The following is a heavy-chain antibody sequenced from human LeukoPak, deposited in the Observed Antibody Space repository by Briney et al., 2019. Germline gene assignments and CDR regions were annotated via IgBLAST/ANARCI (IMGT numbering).Heavy chain of an antibody. CDR1: GFTFSGSG. D-gene: IGHD2-15*01. J-gene: IGHJ4*02. CDR2: SGDSDGST. Sequence: GGSLRLSCAASGFTFSGSGMSWVRQAPGKGLEWISSSGDSDGSTYYADSLRGRFTISRDNSKNTLYLQMNNLRAEDTAVYYCAKGGCRGTCNPLAYWGQGALVTVSP. V-gene: IGHV3-23*01. CDR3: AKGGCRGTCNPLAY.